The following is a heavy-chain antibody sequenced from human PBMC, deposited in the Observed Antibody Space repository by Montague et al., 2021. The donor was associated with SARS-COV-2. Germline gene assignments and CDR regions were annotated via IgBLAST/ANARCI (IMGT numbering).Heavy chain of an antibody. D-gene: IGHD4-11*01. CDR3: ACGEITTRGLIYYYGMDV. CDR2: INHSGST. Sequence: SETLSLTCAVYGGSFSGYYWTWIRQSPRKGLEWIGEINHSGSTNYNPSLKSQVTISVDTSKNQFSLKLSSVTAADTAVYYCACGEITTRGLIYYYGMDVWGQGTTVTVPS. V-gene: IGHV4-34*01. CDR1: GGSFSGYY. J-gene: IGHJ6*02.